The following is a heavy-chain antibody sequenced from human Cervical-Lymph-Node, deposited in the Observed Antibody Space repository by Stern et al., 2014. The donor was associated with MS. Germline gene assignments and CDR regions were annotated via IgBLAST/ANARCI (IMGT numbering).Heavy chain of an antibody. CDR2: ISDSGGST. D-gene: IGHD4-17*01. V-gene: IGHV3-23*04. CDR3: TKETTHDY. J-gene: IGHJ4*02. Sequence: VQLVQSGGGLVQPGGSLRLSCAASGFTFSTYAMSWVRQAPGKGLEWVSRISDSGGSTNYADSAEGRFTISRDNFKNTLYLQMNSLRADDTAVYYCTKETTHDYWGQGTLVTVSS. CDR1: GFTFSTYA.